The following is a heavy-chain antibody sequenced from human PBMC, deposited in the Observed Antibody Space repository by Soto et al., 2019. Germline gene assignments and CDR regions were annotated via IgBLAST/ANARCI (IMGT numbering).Heavy chain of an antibody. CDR1: GGSFSGYY. CDR3: ARHNKRDTLAGRHVRHFDY. J-gene: IGHJ4*02. Sequence: SETLSLTCAVYGGSFSGYYWSWIRQPPGKGLEWIGEINHSGSTNYNPSLKSRVTISVDTSKNQFSLKLTSVTAADTAVYYCARHNKRDTLAGRHVRHFDYRGKGTLVTVSS. V-gene: IGHV4-34*01. CDR2: INHSGST. D-gene: IGHD6-19*01.